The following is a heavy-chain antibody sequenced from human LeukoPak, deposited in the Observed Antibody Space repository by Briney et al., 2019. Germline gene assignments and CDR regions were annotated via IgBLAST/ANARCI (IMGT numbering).Heavy chain of an antibody. CDR3: AKTIQPYVWGSFSFDY. V-gene: IGHV3-23*01. Sequence: GGSLRLSCAASGFTLSGYAMSWVRQAPGKGLEWVSGIGGSGSNTYYADSVKGRFTISRDNSKNALFLQMNSLRAEDTAVYYCAKTIQPYVWGSFSFDYWGQGTLVTVSS. D-gene: IGHD3-16*01. CDR2: IGGSGSNT. CDR1: GFTLSGYA. J-gene: IGHJ4*02.